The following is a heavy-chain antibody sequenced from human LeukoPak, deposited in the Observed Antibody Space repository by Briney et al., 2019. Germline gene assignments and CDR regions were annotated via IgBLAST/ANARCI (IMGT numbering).Heavy chain of an antibody. D-gene: IGHD4-17*01. Sequence: GESLKISCKGSGYSFTSYWIGWVRQMPGKGLEWMGIIYPGDSDTRYSPSFQGQVTISADKSISTACLQWSSLKASDTAMYYCASPTTVTTIAFDTWGQGTMVTVSS. J-gene: IGHJ3*02. CDR2: IYPGDSDT. CDR1: GYSFTSYW. V-gene: IGHV5-51*01. CDR3: ASPTTVTTIAFDT.